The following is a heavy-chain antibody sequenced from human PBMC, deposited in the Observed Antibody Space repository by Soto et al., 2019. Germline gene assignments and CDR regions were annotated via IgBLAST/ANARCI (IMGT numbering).Heavy chain of an antibody. V-gene: IGHV4-31*03. Sequence: PSETLSLTCTVSGGSISSGGYYWSWIRQHPGKGLEWIGYIYYSGGTYYNPSLQSRVTISVDTSKNQFSLKLSSVTAADTAVYYCAKIGGHMVRGVENWFDPWGQGTLVTVSS. CDR1: GGSISSGGYY. CDR2: IYYSGGT. J-gene: IGHJ5*02. D-gene: IGHD3-10*01. CDR3: AKIGGHMVRGVENWFDP.